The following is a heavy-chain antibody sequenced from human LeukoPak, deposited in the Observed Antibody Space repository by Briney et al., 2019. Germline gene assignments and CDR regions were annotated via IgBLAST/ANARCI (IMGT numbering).Heavy chain of an antibody. D-gene: IGHD5-12*01. Sequence: GGSLRLSCAAAGFTFSDYGMNWVRQAPGKGLEWVSGISGSGISTYYADSVKGRFTISRDNSKNTLYLQMNSLRVEDTAVYYCATRPGYSGYEDRRYFDYWGQGTLVTVSS. CDR1: GFTFSDYG. J-gene: IGHJ4*02. CDR3: ATRPGYSGYEDRRYFDY. CDR2: ISGSGIST. V-gene: IGHV3-23*01.